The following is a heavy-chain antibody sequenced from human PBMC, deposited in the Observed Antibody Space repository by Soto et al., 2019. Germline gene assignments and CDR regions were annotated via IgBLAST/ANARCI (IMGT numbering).Heavy chain of an antibody. CDR2: IYPGDSDT. CDR1: GYSFTSYW. Sequence: GESLKISCKGSGYSFTSYWIGWVRQMPGKGLEWMGIIYPGDSDTRYSPSFQGQATISADKSISTAYLQWSSLKASDTAMYYCARRGVSTNYYYYGMDVWGQGTTVTVS. V-gene: IGHV5-51*01. J-gene: IGHJ6*02. CDR3: ARRGVSTNYYYYGMDV. D-gene: IGHD3-10*01.